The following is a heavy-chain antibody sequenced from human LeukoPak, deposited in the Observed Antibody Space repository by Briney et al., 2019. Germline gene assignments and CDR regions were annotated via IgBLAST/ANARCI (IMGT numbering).Heavy chain of an antibody. J-gene: IGHJ4*02. Sequence: QTGGSLRLSCAAPGFTFTNYGFHWVRQAPGKGLEWVAVVWFDGTHDYYGDSVKGRFTISRDNSKSTLFLQMNSLTTEDTAVYYCARDPDLYGDSFFDLWGQGSLVTVSS. CDR2: VWFDGTHD. CDR3: ARDPDLYGDSFFDL. CDR1: GFTFTNYG. V-gene: IGHV3-33*01. D-gene: IGHD4-17*01.